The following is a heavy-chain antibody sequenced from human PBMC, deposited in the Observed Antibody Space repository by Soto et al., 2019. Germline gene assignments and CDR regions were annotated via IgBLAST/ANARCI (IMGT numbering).Heavy chain of an antibody. CDR3: VRELGLTARTDDKYYYYALDV. CDR1: GVSVSNRTHY. V-gene: IGHV4-61*01. D-gene: IGHD3-22*01. Sequence: XATLSLTFEVSGVSVSNRTHYWTWIRQPPGKGLEWIGFLYYGGTNYNPSLKSRLTIALDTSKNQISLNLSSVTAADTAVYYCVRELGLTARTDDKYYYYALDVWGQGTTVTVSS. J-gene: IGHJ6*02. CDR2: LYYGGT.